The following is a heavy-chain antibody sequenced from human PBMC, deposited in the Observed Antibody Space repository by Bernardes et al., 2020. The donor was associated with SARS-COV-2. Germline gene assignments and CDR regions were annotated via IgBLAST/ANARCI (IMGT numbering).Heavy chain of an antibody. J-gene: IGHJ6*02. CDR2: MNEGGSNGI. V-gene: IGHV3-74*01. D-gene: IGHD3-10*01. CDR3: ARGGNYYASGNKKYLYYSVDV. CDR1: GFTLTSYW. Sequence: GGSLRLSCAASGFTLTSYWMHWVRQAPGKGLVWVSRMNEGGSNGIFYADSVKGRFTISRTNSNNTLYLQMNSLRAEDTAVYYCARGGNYYASGNKKYLYYSVDVWGQGTTVTVSS.